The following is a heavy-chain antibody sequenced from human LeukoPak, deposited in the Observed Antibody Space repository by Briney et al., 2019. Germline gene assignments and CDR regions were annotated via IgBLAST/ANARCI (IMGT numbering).Heavy chain of an antibody. CDR3: AKEPTPVAGLNFDY. V-gene: IGHV4-34*01. D-gene: IGHD6-19*01. CDR1: GGSFSGYY. J-gene: IGHJ4*02. CDR2: INHSGST. Sequence: SETLSLTCAVYGGSFSGYYWSWIRQPPGKGLEWIGEINHSGSTNYNPSLKSRVTISVDTSKNQFSLKLSSVTAEDTAVYYCAKEPTPVAGLNFDYWGREPWSPSPQ.